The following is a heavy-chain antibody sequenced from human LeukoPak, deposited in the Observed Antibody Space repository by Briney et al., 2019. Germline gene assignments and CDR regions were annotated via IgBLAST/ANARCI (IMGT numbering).Heavy chain of an antibody. V-gene: IGHV3-74*01. CDR1: GFTFSNYW. J-gene: IGHJ4*02. Sequence: GGSLRLSCAASGFTFSNYWMHWARQAPGKGLVWVSGIRSDGGYTSYADSVKGRLTISRDNAKNTLYLQMNNLRAEDTAVYYCARGEGSYSDYWGQGTLVTVSS. CDR3: ARGEGSYSDY. CDR2: IRSDGGYT. D-gene: IGHD1-26*01.